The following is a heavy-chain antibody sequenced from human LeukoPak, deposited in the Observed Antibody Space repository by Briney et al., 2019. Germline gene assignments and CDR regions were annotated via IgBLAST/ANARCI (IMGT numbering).Heavy chain of an antibody. CDR2: IHYSGST. V-gene: IGHV4-39*07. J-gene: IGHJ4*02. D-gene: IGHD6-6*01. CDR1: GGSISNSRNY. CDR3: ANFIGYSSSSRGVY. Sequence: SETLSLTCTVSGGSISNSRNYWAWIRQPPWRGLEWIGTIHYSGSTYYNASLKSRLIISIDTSKSQFSLTLSSVTAADTAVYYCANFIGYSSSSRGVYWGQGTLVTVSS.